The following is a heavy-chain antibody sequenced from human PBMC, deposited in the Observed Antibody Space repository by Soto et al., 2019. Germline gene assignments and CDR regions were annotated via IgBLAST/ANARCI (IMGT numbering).Heavy chain of an antibody. J-gene: IGHJ5*02. CDR2: ISSSSSYI. D-gene: IGHD3-3*01. CDR3: ARDPSPLNYDFWSGAAARFDP. Sequence: PGGSLRLSCAASGFTFSSYSMNWVRQAPGKGLEWVSSISSSSSYIYYADSVKGRFTISRDNAKNSLYLQMNSLRAEDTAVYYCARDPSPLNYDFWSGAAARFDPWGKGTPVTVPS. CDR1: GFTFSSYS. V-gene: IGHV3-21*01.